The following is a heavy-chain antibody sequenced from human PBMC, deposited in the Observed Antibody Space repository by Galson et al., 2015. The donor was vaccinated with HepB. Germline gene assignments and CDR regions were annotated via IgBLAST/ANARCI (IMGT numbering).Heavy chain of an antibody. CDR2: ISWNSLTL. CDR1: GFNFDDFA. Sequence: LRLSCAASGFNFDDFAMHWVRLAPGKGLEWVSGISWNSLTLGYADSVKGRFTISRDNAKDSLYLQMNSLRPEDTALYYCAKDITGATSGPGLLDPWGQGALVTVSS. CDR3: AKDITGATSGPGLLDP. D-gene: IGHD4/OR15-4a*01. J-gene: IGHJ5*02. V-gene: IGHV3-9*01.